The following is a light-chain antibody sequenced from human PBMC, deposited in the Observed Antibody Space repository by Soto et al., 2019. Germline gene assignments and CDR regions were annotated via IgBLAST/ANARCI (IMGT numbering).Light chain of an antibody. CDR1: QSIGSY. Sequence: DIQMTQSQSSLSASLGDRVTITCRAGQSIGSYLNWYQQQPAKVPTLLIYAASSLQSGVPSRCSSSGSGTDFTLTISSLQPEDFATYYCQQRYSTPRTFGQGTKVDIK. J-gene: IGKJ1*01. CDR3: QQRYSTPRT. V-gene: IGKV1-39*01. CDR2: AAS.